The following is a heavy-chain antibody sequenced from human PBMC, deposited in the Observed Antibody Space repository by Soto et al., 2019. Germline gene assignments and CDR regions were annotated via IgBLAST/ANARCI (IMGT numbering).Heavy chain of an antibody. D-gene: IGHD3-10*01. CDR2: INVYNGKT. J-gene: IGHJ5*02. CDR3: ARGVGSVSYYNQYNWFDP. V-gene: IGHV1-18*01. Sequence: QVQLVQSGGEVKKPGASVKVSCKASGYTFTNYGISWVRQAPGQGLEWMGWINVYNGKTKYAQKVQGRVTRNTDTATSTAYMEMRSLRSDDTAVYYCARGVGSVSYYNQYNWFDPWGQGTLVTVSS. CDR1: GYTFTNYG.